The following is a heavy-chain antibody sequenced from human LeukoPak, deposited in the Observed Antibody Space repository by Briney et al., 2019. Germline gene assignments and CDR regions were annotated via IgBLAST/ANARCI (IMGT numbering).Heavy chain of an antibody. CDR1: GGSISSGYY. J-gene: IGHJ4*02. Sequence: SETLSLTCTVSGGSISSGYYWGWIRQPPGKGLEWIGSIYHSGSTYYNPSLKSRVTISVDTSKNQFSLKLSSVTAADTAVYYCASRSFGDYAPYFDYWGQGTLVTVSS. CDR2: IYHSGST. V-gene: IGHV4-38-2*02. CDR3: ASRSFGDYAPYFDY. D-gene: IGHD4-17*01.